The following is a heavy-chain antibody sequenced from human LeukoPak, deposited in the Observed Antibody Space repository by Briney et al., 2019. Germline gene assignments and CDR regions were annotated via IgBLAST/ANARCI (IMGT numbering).Heavy chain of an antibody. J-gene: IGHJ4*02. Sequence: GGSLRLSCAASGFTLSSFWMSWVRQAPGKGLEWVVNIKDGGSEKYYADSMKGRFTISRDNARNSLYLQMNSLRAEDTAVYSXXREIPGQQVALXFWGQGTLVTVSS. D-gene: IGHD6-13*01. CDR3: XREIPGQQVALXF. CDR1: GFTLSSFW. CDR2: IKDGGSEK. V-gene: IGHV3-7*01.